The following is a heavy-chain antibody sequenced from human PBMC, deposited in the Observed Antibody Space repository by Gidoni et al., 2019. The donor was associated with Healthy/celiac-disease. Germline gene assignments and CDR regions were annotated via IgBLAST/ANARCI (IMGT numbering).Heavy chain of an antibody. V-gene: IGHV4-34*01. CDR3: ARLTGWFGEGGDAFDI. J-gene: IGHJ3*02. CDR1: GGSFSGYY. Sequence: QVQLQQWGAGLLKPSETLSLTCAVYGGSFSGYYWSWIRQPPGKGLEWIGEINHSGSTNYNPSLKSRVTISVDTSKNQFSLKLSSVTAADTAVYYCARLTGWFGEGGDAFDIWGQGTMVTVSS. D-gene: IGHD3-10*01. CDR2: INHSGST.